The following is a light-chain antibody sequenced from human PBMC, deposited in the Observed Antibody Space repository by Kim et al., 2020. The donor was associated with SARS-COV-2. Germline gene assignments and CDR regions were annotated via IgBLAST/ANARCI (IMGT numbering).Light chain of an antibody. J-gene: IGLJ2*01. Sequence: QLVLTQSPSASASLGASVKLTCTLSSVHSSYAIAWHQQQPEKGPRYLMKLNSDGSHSKGDGIPDRFSGSSSGAERYLTISSLQSEDEADYYCQTWGTGIHVVFGGGTQLTVL. CDR1: SVHSSYA. CDR2: LNSDGSH. V-gene: IGLV4-69*01. CDR3: QTWGTGIHVV.